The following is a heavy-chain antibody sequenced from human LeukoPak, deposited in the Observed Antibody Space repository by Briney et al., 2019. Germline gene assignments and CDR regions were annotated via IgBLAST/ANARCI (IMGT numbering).Heavy chain of an antibody. CDR2: IYTSGST. Sequence: SETLSLTCTVSGGSISSYYWSWIRQPAGKGLEWIGRIYTSGSTNYNPSLKSRVTISVDTSKNQFSLKLSSVTAADTAVYYCARSNLDSSGWSVNFDYWGQGTLVTVSS. CDR1: GGSISSYY. V-gene: IGHV4-4*07. J-gene: IGHJ4*02. D-gene: IGHD6-19*01. CDR3: ARSNLDSSGWSVNFDY.